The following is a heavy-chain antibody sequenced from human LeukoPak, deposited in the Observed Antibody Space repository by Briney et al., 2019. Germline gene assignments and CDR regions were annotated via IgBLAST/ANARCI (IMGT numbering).Heavy chain of an antibody. J-gene: IGHJ4*02. D-gene: IGHD6-13*01. CDR3: GTGSRSWYLPYFDY. V-gene: IGHV3-7*01. Sequence: GGSLRLSCAASGFTFSSFWMSWVRQAPGKGLEWVANIKQDGSEKYYVDSVKGRFTISRDNAKSSLYLQMSSLRVEDTAVYYCGTGSRSWYLPYFDYWGQGALVTVSS. CDR2: IKQDGSEK. CDR1: GFTFSSFW.